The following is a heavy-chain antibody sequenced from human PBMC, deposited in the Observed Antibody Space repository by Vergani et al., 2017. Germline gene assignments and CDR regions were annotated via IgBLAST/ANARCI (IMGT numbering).Heavy chain of an antibody. CDR2: IYPGDSDT. CDR3: AIIGYDSSGDYCAEYFQH. CDR1: GYSFTSYW. J-gene: IGHJ1*01. Sequence: EVQLVQSGAEVKKPGESLKISCKGSGYSFTSYWIGWVRQMPGKGLEWMGSIYPGDSDTRYSPSFQGQVTIPADKSVSTAYLQWSSLKASDTAMYYCAIIGYDSSGDYCAEYFQHWGQGTLVTVSS. D-gene: IGHD3-22*01. V-gene: IGHV5-51*01.